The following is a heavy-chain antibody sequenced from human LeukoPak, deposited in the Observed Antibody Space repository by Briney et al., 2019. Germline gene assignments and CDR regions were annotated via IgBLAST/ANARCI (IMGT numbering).Heavy chain of an antibody. CDR2: IKQDGSEK. J-gene: IGHJ4*02. D-gene: IGHD1-1*01. CDR3: ARDRIAETGASGN. Sequence: TGGSLRLSCATSGFTFSSYWMSWVRQAPGKGLEWVANIKQDGSEKNYVDSVKGRFTISRDNAKNSLYLEMTSLRAEDTAVYHYARDRIAETGASGNWGQGTLVTVSS. CDR1: GFTFSSYW. V-gene: IGHV3-7*04.